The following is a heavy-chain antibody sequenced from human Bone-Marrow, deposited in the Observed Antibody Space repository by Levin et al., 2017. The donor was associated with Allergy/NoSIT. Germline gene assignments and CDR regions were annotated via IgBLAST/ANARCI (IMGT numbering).Heavy chain of an antibody. CDR1: RFTFSNYG. J-gene: IGHJ3*02. Sequence: AGGSLRLSCVASRFTFSNYGMHWVRQAPGKGLEWVAVISSDGSDKYYADSVQGRFTISRDNSKNTLYLQMNSLRGADTAVYYCAKDKIDGSGWSLQAFDIWGQGTMVTVS. V-gene: IGHV3-30*18. CDR3: AKDKIDGSGWSLQAFDI. D-gene: IGHD6-19*01. CDR2: ISSDGSDK.